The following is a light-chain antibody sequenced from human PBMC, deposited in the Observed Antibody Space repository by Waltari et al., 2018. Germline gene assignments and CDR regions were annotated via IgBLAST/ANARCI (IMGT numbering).Light chain of an antibody. J-gene: IGKJ2*01. CDR2: AAS. CDR3: QQSYTTPRT. V-gene: IGKV1-39*01. CDR1: QNISTY. Sequence: AGRANQNISTYLNWYQQKPGKAPNVLIYAASSLQSGVPLRFSGSGSGTHFTLTINSLQPEDFATYYCQQSYTTPRTFGQGTNLQIK.